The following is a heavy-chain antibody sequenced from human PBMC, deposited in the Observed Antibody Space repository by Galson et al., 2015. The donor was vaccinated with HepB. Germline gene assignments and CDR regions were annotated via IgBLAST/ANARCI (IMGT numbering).Heavy chain of an antibody. J-gene: IGHJ6*02. CDR3: ARSRPVSPGRNFFYGMDV. CDR2: IDPSDSNT. Sequence: QSGAEVTKPGESLRISCKGSGSSFTSYWISWVRQMPGKGLEWMGRIDPSDSNTNYNPSFQGRVTISADKSISTAYLQWSSLKASDTAMYYCARSRPVSPGRNFFYGMDVWGQGTTVTVSS. V-gene: IGHV5-10-1*01. CDR1: GSSFTSYW. D-gene: IGHD3-10*01.